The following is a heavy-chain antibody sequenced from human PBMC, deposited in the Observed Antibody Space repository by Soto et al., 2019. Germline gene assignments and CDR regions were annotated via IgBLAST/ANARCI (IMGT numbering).Heavy chain of an antibody. Sequence: GGSLRLSCEVSGFRFSYYWMTWVRQAPEKALEWVASINPDGSETKYVDSVKGRFTISRDNVKNSLSLQMDSLRVEDTAVYYCVRRVRDSRDSFDHWGQETLVTVSS. J-gene: IGHJ4*02. CDR1: GFRFSYYW. V-gene: IGHV3-7*01. CDR2: INPDGSET. D-gene: IGHD4-17*01. CDR3: VRRVRDSRDSFDH.